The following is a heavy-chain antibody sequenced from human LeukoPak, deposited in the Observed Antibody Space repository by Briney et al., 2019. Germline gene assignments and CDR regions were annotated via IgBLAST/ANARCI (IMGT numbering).Heavy chain of an antibody. J-gene: IGHJ4*02. CDR1: GGSISSSSYY. CDR2: IYYSGST. V-gene: IGHV4-39*01. CDR3: ARPRIAATGAFDY. Sequence: SETLSLTCTVSGGSISSSSYYWGWIRQPPGKGLEWIGSIYYSGSTYYNPSLKSRVTISVDTSKNQFSLKLSSVTAADTAVYYCARPRIAATGAFDYWGQGTLVTASS. D-gene: IGHD6-13*01.